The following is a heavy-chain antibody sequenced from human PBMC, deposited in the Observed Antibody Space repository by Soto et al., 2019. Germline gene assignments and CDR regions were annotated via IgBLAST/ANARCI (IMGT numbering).Heavy chain of an antibody. CDR1: GGSISSGGYY. J-gene: IGHJ6*02. CDR2: IYYSGSN. V-gene: IGHV4-31*03. D-gene: IGHD3-3*01. Sequence: QVQLQESGPGLVKPSQTLSLTCTVSGGSISSGGYYLSCIRQHPWKGLAWIGYIYYSGSNHYNPCHKSRVAISLVTSKNQFSLNLSSVTAADTAVYYCVRHPEWLLSAYYYGMDVWGQGTTVTVSS. CDR3: VRHPEWLLSAYYYGMDV.